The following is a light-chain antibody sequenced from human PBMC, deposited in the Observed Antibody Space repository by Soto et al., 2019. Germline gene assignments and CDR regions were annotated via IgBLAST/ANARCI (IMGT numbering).Light chain of an antibody. CDR2: GAS. CDR1: QSISSNY. J-gene: IGKJ3*01. CDR3: QQYSSSPPEFT. Sequence: EIVLTQSPGTLSLSPGERATLSCRASQSISSNYLAWYQQRPGQAPRLLIFGASYRATGSTDRFSGSGSGTDFTLTISRLEPEDFAVYYCQQYSSSPPEFTFGPGTRVDSK. V-gene: IGKV3-20*01.